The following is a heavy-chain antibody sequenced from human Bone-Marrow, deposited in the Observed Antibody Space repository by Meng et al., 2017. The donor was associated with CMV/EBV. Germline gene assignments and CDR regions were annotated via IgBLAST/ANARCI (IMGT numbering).Heavy chain of an antibody. D-gene: IGHD4-17*01. CDR3: TLRAY. CDR2: ISNSSSAR. J-gene: IGHJ4*02. Sequence: GESLKISCAASGFTFSNYEMNWVRQAPGKGPEWLSYISNSSSARYYADSAEGRFTISRDNAKNSLYLQMNSLRPEDTAVYYCTLRAYWGQGTWVTVSS. CDR1: GFTFSNYE. V-gene: IGHV3-48*03.